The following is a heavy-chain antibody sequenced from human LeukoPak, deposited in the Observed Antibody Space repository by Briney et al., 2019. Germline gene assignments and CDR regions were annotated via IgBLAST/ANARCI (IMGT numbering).Heavy chain of an antibody. V-gene: IGHV3-23*01. CDR2: LSSSGGTT. CDR1: GFSFSTYA. J-gene: IGHJ5*02. CDR3: AKLPREYCSSTSCPNWFDT. D-gene: IGHD2-2*01. Sequence: PGGSLRLSCAASGFSFSTYAMTWVRQAPGKGREWVSALSSSGGTTYYADSVQGRFATSRDNSKNTLYLQMNSLRAEDTAVYYCAKLPREYCSSTSCPNWFDTWGQGTLVTVSS.